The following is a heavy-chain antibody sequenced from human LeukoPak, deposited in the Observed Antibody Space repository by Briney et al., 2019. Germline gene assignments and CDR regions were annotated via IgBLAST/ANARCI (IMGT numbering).Heavy chain of an antibody. V-gene: IGHV3-23*01. D-gene: IGHD3-3*01. CDR1: GFTFSSYA. J-gene: IGHJ4*02. CDR3: AKDEGSGYEGGYYFDY. CDR2: ISGSGGST. Sequence: PPGGSLRLSCAASGFTFSSYAMSWVRQAPGKGLEWVSAISGSGGSTYYADSVKGRFTISRDNSKNTLYLQMNSLRAEDTAVYYCAKDEGSGYEGGYYFDYWGQGTLVTVSS.